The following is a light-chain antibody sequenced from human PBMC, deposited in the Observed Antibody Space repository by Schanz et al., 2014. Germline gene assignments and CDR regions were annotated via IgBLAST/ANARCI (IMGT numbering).Light chain of an antibody. J-gene: IGKJ4*01. CDR1: QSVASN. CDR2: GAS. Sequence: EIVLTQSPATLSVSPGERATLSCRASQSVASNLAWYQQKPGQAPRLLIYGASSRATGIPDRFSGSGSGTHFTLTISSLQPEDFGTYYCQQYNSYPLTFGGGTKVEIK. CDR3: QQYNSYPLT. V-gene: IGKV3D-15*01.